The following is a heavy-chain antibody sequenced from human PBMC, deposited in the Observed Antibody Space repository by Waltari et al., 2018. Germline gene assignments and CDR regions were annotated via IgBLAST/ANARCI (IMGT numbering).Heavy chain of an antibody. J-gene: IGHJ4*02. Sequence: QVTLKESGPVLVKPTETLTLTCTVSGFSLSNARMGVSWIRQPPGKALEWLAHIFSNDEKSYSTSLKSRLTISKDTSKSQVVLTMTNMDPVDTATYYCARTLQAYDFWSASPYYFDYWGQGTLVTVSS. V-gene: IGHV2-26*01. CDR3: ARTLQAYDFWSASPYYFDY. CDR2: IFSNDEK. CDR1: GFSLSNARMG. D-gene: IGHD3-3*01.